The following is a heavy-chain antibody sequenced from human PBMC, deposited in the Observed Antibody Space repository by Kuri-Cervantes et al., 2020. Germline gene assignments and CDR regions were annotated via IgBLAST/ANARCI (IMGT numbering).Heavy chain of an antibody. J-gene: IGHJ6*03. CDR1: GFTFSSYA. CDR3: AKGGEYSAYDWEQYYYMDV. Sequence: GGSLRLSCAASGFTFSSYAMSWVRQAPGKGLEWVSAISGSGSSTYYADSVKGRFTISRDNSKNTLYLQMNSLRAEDTAVYYCAKGGEYSAYDWEQYYYMDVWGKGTTVTVSS. D-gene: IGHD5-12*01. CDR2: ISGSGSST. V-gene: IGHV3-23*01.